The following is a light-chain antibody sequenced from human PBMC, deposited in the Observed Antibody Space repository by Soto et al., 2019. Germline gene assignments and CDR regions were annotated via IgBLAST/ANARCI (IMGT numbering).Light chain of an antibody. CDR1: SSNIGSKT. V-gene: IGLV1-44*01. CDR2: NSY. J-gene: IGLJ1*01. CDR3: AAWDDSLNGYV. Sequence: SVLSQPPSASRTPGQGVTISCSGSSSNIGSKTVNWYQQLPGTVPKLLIYNSYQRPSGVPDRFSGSTSGTSASLAISGLQSEDEADYYCAAWDDSLNGYVFGAGTKVTVL.